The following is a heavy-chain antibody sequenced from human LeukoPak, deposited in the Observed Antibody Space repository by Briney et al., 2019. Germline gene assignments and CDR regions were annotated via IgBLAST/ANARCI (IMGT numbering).Heavy chain of an antibody. V-gene: IGHV4-34*01. CDR3: ARGQWLDNY. Sequence: PSETLSLTCADYGGSFSGYYWSWIRQPPGKGLEWNGEINHSGSTNYNPSLKSRVTISVDTSKNQFSLKLSSVTVADTAVYYCARGQWLDNYWGQGTLVTVSS. D-gene: IGHD6-19*01. CDR2: INHSGST. CDR1: GGSFSGYY. J-gene: IGHJ4*02.